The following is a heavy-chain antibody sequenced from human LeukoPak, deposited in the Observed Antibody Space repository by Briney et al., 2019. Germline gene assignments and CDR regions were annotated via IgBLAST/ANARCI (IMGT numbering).Heavy chain of an antibody. Sequence: SETLSLTCAVYGGSFSGYYWSWLRQPPGKGLEWIGYIYTSGSTNYNPSLKSRVTISVDTSKNQFSPKLSSVTAADTAVYYCARRQTYFDYWGQGTLVTVSS. CDR2: IYTSGST. V-gene: IGHV4-4*09. CDR3: ARRQTYFDY. CDR1: GGSFSGYY. J-gene: IGHJ4*02.